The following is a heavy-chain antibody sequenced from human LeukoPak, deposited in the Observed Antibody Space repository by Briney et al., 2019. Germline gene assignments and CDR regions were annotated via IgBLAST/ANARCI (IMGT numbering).Heavy chain of an antibody. V-gene: IGHV3-7*01. D-gene: IGHD4-17*01. J-gene: IGHJ6*03. CDR2: IKQDGSEK. CDR1: GFTFGSYW. Sequence: QSGGSLRLSCAASGFTFGSYWMSWVRQAPGKGLEWVANIKQDGSEKYYVDSVKGRFTISRDNAKNSLYLQMNSLRAEDTAVYYCARSTTVTTNYMDVWGKGTTVTVSS. CDR3: ARSTTVTTNYMDV.